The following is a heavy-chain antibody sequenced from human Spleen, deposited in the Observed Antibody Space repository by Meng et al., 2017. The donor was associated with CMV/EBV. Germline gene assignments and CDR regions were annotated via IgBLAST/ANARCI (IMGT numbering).Heavy chain of an antibody. J-gene: IGHJ6*02. V-gene: IGHV3-53*01. D-gene: IGHD3-9*01. CDR2: IYSGGST. CDR1: GFTVSSKF. Sequence: GGSLRLSCAASGFTVSSKFMTWVRQAPGKGLEWVSVIYSGGSTYYADSVKGRFTISRDNSKNMLFLQMNSLRADDTAVYYCARNCYDILTGYYSYGMDVWGQGTTVIVSS. CDR3: ARNCYDILTGYYSYGMDV.